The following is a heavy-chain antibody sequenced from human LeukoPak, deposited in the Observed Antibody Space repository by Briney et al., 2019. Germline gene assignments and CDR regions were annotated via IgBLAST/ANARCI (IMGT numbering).Heavy chain of an antibody. Sequence: GTLSLTCAVSGGSISSNNWWGWVRQPPGKGLEWIGEICHSGSPNYNPSLKSRVTISVDTSKNQFSLKLSSVTAADTAVYYCARVHPTYYDFWSGSGHFDYWGQGTLVTVSS. J-gene: IGHJ4*02. CDR3: ARVHPTYYDFWSGSGHFDY. CDR1: GGSISSNNW. D-gene: IGHD3-3*01. V-gene: IGHV4-4*02. CDR2: ICHSGSP.